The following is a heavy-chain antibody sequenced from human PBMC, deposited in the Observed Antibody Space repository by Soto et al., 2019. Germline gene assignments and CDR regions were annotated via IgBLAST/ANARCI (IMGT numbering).Heavy chain of an antibody. CDR3: ARAVVVIAAPDY. CDR1: GFTFSSYG. J-gene: IGHJ4*02. CDR2: ISSSSSYI. V-gene: IGHV3-21*01. D-gene: IGHD3-22*01. Sequence: VGSLRLSCAASGFTFSSYGMNWVRQAPGKGLEWVSSISSSSSYIYYADSVKGRFTISRDNAKNSLYLQMNSLGAEDTAVYYCARAVVVIAAPDYWGQGTLVTVSS.